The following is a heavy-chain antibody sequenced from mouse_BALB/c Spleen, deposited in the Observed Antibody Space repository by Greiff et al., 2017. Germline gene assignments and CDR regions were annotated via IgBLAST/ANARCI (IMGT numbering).Heavy chain of an antibody. CDR3: ARQGHYYGYWYFDV. Sequence: EVKVVESGGGLVQPGESLKLSCESNEYEFPSHDMSWVRKTPEKRLELVAAINSDGGSTYYPDNTKKTLYLQMSSLRSEDTALYYCARQGHYYGYWYFDVWGAGTTVTVSS. CDR1: EYEFPSHD. CDR2: INSDGGST. V-gene: IGHV5-2*01. J-gene: IGHJ1*01. D-gene: IGHD1-2*01.